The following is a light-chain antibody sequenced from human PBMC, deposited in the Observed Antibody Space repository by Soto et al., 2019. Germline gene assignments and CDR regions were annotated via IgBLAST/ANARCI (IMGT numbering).Light chain of an antibody. Sequence: QSALAQPASVSGTPGQSVTMSCTGSNSDVGIYDFVSWYQHHPGRASKLIVSEVSHRPSGVSNRFSGSKSGNTASLTISGLQSEDEADYYCISYTSDDVRYVFGTGTKVTVL. CDR1: NSDVGIYDF. CDR2: EVS. J-gene: IGLJ1*01. CDR3: ISYTSDDVRYV. V-gene: IGLV2-14*01.